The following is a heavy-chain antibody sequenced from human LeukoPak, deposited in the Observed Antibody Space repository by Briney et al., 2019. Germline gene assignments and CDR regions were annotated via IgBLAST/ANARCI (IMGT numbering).Heavy chain of an antibody. J-gene: IGHJ4*02. CDR2: VYWDDDK. CDR1: GFSLSTTGFG. V-gene: IGHV2-5*02. D-gene: IGHD6-13*01. CDR3: AHNYGSSWKY. Sequence: PGPTLVNPTQTLTLTCTFSGFSLSTTGFGETLIRQPPGKALEWLALVYWDDDKRYSLFLKSRLTITKDTAKKQVVLTMTNMDPVDTATYYCAHNYGSSWKYWGQGTLVT.